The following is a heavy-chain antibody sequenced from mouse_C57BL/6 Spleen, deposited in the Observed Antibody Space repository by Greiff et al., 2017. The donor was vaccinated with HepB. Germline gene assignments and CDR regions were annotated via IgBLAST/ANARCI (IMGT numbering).Heavy chain of an antibody. CDR1: GFTFSDYY. Sequence: EVQLQESGGRLVQPGGSLKLSCAASGFTFSDYYMYWVRQTPEKRLEWVAYISNGGGSTYYPDTVKGRFTVSRDNAKNTLYLQMSRLKSEDTAMYYCAIRGVTTGWYFDVWGTGTTVTVSS. J-gene: IGHJ1*03. CDR3: AIRGVTTGWYFDV. V-gene: IGHV5-12*01. CDR2: ISNGGGST. D-gene: IGHD2-2*01.